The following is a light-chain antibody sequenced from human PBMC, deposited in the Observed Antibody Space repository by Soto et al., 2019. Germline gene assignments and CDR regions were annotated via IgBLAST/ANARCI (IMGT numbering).Light chain of an antibody. V-gene: IGKV3-20*01. CDR1: QSVSSSY. Sequence: EIVLTQSPGTLSLSPGERATLSCRASQSVSSSYLAWYQQKPGQAPRLLIYGASSRATGIPDRFSGSGSGTDFTLTISRLEPEDFAVYYCQQYGSSRLTCGRGTKVDIK. J-gene: IGKJ4*02. CDR2: GAS. CDR3: QQYGSSRLT.